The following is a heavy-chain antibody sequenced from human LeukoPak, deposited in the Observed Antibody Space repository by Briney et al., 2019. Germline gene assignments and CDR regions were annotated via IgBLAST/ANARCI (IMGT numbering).Heavy chain of an antibody. V-gene: IGHV4-59*12. CDR2: IYYSGST. CDR3: ASRRFWSGYYTGPTFDY. CDR1: GGSISSYY. J-gene: IGHJ4*02. D-gene: IGHD3-3*01. Sequence: PSETLSLTCTVSGGSISSYYWSWIRQPPGKGLEWIGYIYYSGSTNYNPSLKSRVTISVDTSKNQFSLKLSSVTAADTAVYYCASRRFWSGYYTGPTFDYWGQGTLVTVSS.